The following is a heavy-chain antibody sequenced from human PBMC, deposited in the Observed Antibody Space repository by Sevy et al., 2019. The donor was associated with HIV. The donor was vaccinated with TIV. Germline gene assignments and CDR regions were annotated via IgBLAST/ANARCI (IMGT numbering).Heavy chain of an antibody. V-gene: IGHV3-23*01. CDR3: TNRGIVIITGFDY. Sequence: GGSLRLSCAASGVIFNSHAMSWVRQAPGKGLEWVSTISGSGGYTYYSDSVKGRFSISRENSKNTLYLQMNSLGVDETAVYYCTNRGIVIITGFDYWGQGTLVTVSS. CDR1: GVIFNSHA. D-gene: IGHD1-20*01. CDR2: ISGSGGYT. J-gene: IGHJ4*02.